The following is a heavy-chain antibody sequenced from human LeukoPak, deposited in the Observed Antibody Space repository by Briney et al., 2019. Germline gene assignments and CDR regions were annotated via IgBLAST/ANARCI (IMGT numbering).Heavy chain of an antibody. D-gene: IGHD6-13*01. Sequence: GGSLRLSCAASGFTFSSYSMNWVRQAPGKGLEWVSSISGSASYIYYADSVKGRFTISRDNAKNSLYLQMNSLRAEDTAVYYCSSQYNSNGAAARIWGQGTLVTVSS. CDR3: SSQYNSNGAAARI. J-gene: IGHJ4*02. CDR1: GFTFSSYS. CDR2: ISGSASYI. V-gene: IGHV3-21*01.